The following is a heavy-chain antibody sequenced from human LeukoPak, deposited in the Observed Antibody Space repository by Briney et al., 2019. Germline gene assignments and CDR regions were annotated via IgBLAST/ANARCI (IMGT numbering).Heavy chain of an antibody. V-gene: IGHV4-38-2*02. CDR1: GGSISSYY. CDR3: ARDRYTGWYSFDY. CDR2: IYHSGST. Sequence: PSETLSLTCTVSGGSISSYYWSWIRQPPGKGLEWIGSIYHSGSTYYNPSLKSRVTISVDTSKNQFSLKLSSVTAADTAMYYCARDRYTGWYSFDYWGQGTLITVSS. D-gene: IGHD6-19*01. J-gene: IGHJ4*02.